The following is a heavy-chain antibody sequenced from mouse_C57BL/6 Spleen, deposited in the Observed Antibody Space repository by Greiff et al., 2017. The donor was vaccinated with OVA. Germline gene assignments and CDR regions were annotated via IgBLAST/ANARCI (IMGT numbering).Heavy chain of an antibody. Sequence: QVQLQQSGPELVKPGASVKISCKASGYAFSSSWMNWVKQRPGKGLEWIGRIYPGDGDTNYNGKFKGKATLTADKSSSTAYMQLSSLTSEDSAVYFCARSWELAFDYWGQGTTLTVSS. V-gene: IGHV1-82*01. J-gene: IGHJ2*01. CDR3: ARSWELAFDY. CDR2: IYPGDGDT. D-gene: IGHD4-1*01. CDR1: GYAFSSSW.